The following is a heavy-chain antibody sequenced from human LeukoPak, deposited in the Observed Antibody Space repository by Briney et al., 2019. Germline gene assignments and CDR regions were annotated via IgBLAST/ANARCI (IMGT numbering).Heavy chain of an antibody. J-gene: IGHJ3*02. CDR2: TYYRSEWYN. D-gene: IGHD7-27*01. CDR1: GDSVSSNSAA. Sequence: SQILSLTCAISGDSVSSNSAAWNWIRQSPSRGLEWLGRTYYRSEWYNDYALSVKSRITINPDTSKNQFSLQLNSVTPEGTAVYYCAKSKLGENGFDIWGQGTVVTVSS. V-gene: IGHV6-1*01. CDR3: AKSKLGENGFDI.